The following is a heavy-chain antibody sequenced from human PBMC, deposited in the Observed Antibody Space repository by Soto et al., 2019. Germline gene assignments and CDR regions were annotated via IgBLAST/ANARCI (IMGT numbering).Heavy chain of an antibody. CDR2: ISGSGGST. CDR1: GFTFSSYA. J-gene: IGHJ6*03. CDR3: AKAPTYYYGSGSSASPYYYYYMDV. Sequence: GGSLRLSCAASGFTFSSYAMSWVRQAPGKGLEWVSAISGSGGSTYYADSVKGRFTISRDNSKNTLYLQMNSLRAEDTAVYYCAKAPTYYYGSGSSASPYYYYYMDVWGKGTTVTVSS. D-gene: IGHD3-10*01. V-gene: IGHV3-23*01.